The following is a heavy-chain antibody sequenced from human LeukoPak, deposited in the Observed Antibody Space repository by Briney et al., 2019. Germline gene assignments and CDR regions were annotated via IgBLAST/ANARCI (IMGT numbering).Heavy chain of an antibody. J-gene: IGHJ4*02. CDR1: GFSFSGFG. Sequence: GRSLRLSCAASGFSFSGFGMHWVRQAPGKGLEWVAAISYDGSHQFYGGSVKGRFTISRDNSKNTLYLQMNSLRAEDTAVYFCATHYYDSSGYYPDFDYWGQGALVTVSS. CDR2: ISYDGSHQ. V-gene: IGHV3-33*05. D-gene: IGHD3-22*01. CDR3: ATHYYDSSGYYPDFDY.